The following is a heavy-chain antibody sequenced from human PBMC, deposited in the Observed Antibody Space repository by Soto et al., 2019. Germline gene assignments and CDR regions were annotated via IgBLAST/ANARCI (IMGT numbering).Heavy chain of an antibody. D-gene: IGHD2-15*01. CDR2: FSGSAGST. V-gene: IGHV3-23*01. Sequence: GGSLRLSCAASGFTFSSYAMYWVRQAPGKGLEWVSAFSGSAGSTYYADSVKGRFTISRDDSKNTLYLQIHSLRAEDTAVYYCAKGGGASTRDGYLDYWGQGTLVTVSS. CDR1: GFTFSSYA. CDR3: AKGGGASTRDGYLDY. J-gene: IGHJ4*02.